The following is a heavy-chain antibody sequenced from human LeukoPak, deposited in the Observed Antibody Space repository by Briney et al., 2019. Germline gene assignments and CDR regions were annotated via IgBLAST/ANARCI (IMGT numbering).Heavy chain of an antibody. CDR2: MNPDTGNT. CDR1: GYNFNRHD. D-gene: IGHD5-12*01. Sequence: ASVRVSCKASGYNFNRHDIIWVRRATGQGLEWMGWMNPDTGNTGFAQKFHGRVTLTRDTSITTAYTELSSLRSEDTAVYYCARDQSYSGYDFYWFDPWGQGTLVTVSS. CDR3: ARDQSYSGYDFYWFDP. J-gene: IGHJ5*02. V-gene: IGHV1-8*01.